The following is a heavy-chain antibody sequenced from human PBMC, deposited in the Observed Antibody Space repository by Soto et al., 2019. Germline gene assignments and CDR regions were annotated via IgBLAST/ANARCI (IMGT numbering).Heavy chain of an antibody. CDR2: IIPIFDTA. J-gene: IGHJ6*02. CDR3: ARHGISGAWVYYYGMDV. Sequence: QVQLVQSGAEVKKPGSSVKVSCKASGGTFSSYAISWVRQAPGQGLEWMGGIIPIFDTADYAQKFQGRVTITAGESTSTAYMELSSLRSEDTAVYYCARHGISGAWVYYYGMDVWGQGTTVTVSS. D-gene: IGHD1-20*01. V-gene: IGHV1-69*12. CDR1: GGTFSSYA.